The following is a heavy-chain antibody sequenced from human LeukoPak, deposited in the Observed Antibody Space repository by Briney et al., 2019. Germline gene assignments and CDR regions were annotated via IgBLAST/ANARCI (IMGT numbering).Heavy chain of an antibody. CDR3: ARHVATNYYYNYYGLDV. CDR1: GGSISSNAYY. Sequence: SETLSLTCTVSGGSISSNAYYWAWIRQPPGKGLEWIGSIYSSVSTYYSPSLKSRVTISADTSKNQFSLNLSAVTAADAATYYCARHVATNYYYNYYGLDVWGQGTTVTVSS. J-gene: IGHJ6*02. CDR2: IYSSVST. V-gene: IGHV4-39*01.